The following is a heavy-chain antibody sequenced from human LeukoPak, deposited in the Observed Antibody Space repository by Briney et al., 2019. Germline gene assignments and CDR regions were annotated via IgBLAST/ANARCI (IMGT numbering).Heavy chain of an antibody. CDR1: GASISSGSYY. D-gene: IGHD3-22*01. Sequence: SQTLSLTCTVSGASISSGSYYWSWIRQPAGKGLEWIGRIHTSGSTIYNPSLKSRVTFSVDTSKNQFSLKLSSVTAADTAVYYCASLGESSDYYWHFQHWGQGTLITVSS. J-gene: IGHJ1*01. CDR2: IHTSGST. V-gene: IGHV4-61*02. CDR3: ASLGESSDYYWHFQH.